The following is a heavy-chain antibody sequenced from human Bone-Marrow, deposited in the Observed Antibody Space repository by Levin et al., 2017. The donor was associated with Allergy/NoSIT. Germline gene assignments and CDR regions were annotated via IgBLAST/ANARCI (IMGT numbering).Heavy chain of an antibody. Sequence: GGSLRLSCAASGFTFSSYGMHWVRQAPGKGLEWVAVIWYDGSNKYYADSVKGRFTISRDNSKNTLYLQMNSLRAEDTAVYYCARGSPRGLGYYYYGMDVWGQGTTVTVSS. J-gene: IGHJ6*02. V-gene: IGHV3-33*01. CDR3: ARGSPRGLGYYYYGMDV. CDR2: IWYDGSNK. D-gene: IGHD3-16*01. CDR1: GFTFSSYG.